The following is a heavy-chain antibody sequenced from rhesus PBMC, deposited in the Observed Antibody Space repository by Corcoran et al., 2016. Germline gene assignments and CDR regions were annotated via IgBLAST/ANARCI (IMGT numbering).Heavy chain of an antibody. Sequence: QVQLVQSGAEVKKPGSSVKVSCKASGYTFTDYYMHWVRQAPRQGLEWMGWINPYKGNPTYAQKVQVRVNMTSDRTTSKAYMELSSLRSEDTAVYYCARGDSNYHYGLDSWGQGVVVTVSS. CDR2: INPYKGNP. D-gene: IGHD4-23*01. CDR1: GYTFTDYY. V-gene: IGHV1S2*01. CDR3: ARGDSNYHYGLDS. J-gene: IGHJ6*01.